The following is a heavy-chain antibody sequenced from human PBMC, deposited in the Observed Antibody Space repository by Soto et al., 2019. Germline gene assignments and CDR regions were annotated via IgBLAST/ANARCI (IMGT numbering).Heavy chain of an antibody. J-gene: IGHJ6*02. CDR2: ISSSGSTI. Sequence: PGWSLRLSCASSVFTFISYEMNWVRQAPGKGLEWVSYISSSGSTIYYADSVKGRFTISRDNAKNSLYLQMNSLRAEDTAVYYCARGPMVRGVIAYYYYGMDVWGQGTTVTVSS. V-gene: IGHV3-48*03. D-gene: IGHD3-10*01. CDR1: VFTFISYE. CDR3: ARGPMVRGVIAYYYYGMDV.